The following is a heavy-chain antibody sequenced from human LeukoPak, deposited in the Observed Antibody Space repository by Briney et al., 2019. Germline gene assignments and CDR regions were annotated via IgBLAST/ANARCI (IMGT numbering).Heavy chain of an antibody. Sequence: GASVKVSCKASGYIFIDSYLHWVRQAPRRGLEWLGWISPNSGDTYYAPKFQGKITLTRDTSVSTAYMDERSLRSDDTAVYYCARDETADCSRGSCYWDWGQGTLVTVSS. CDR1: GYIFIDSY. J-gene: IGHJ4*02. D-gene: IGHD2-15*01. CDR2: ISPNSGDT. CDR3: ARDETADCSRGSCYWD. V-gene: IGHV1-2*02.